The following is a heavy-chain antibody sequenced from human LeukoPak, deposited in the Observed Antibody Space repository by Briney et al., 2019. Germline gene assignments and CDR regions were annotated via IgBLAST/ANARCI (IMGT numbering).Heavy chain of an antibody. V-gene: IGHV1-2*02. CDR2: INPNSGGT. CDR1: GYTFTGYY. D-gene: IGHD3-10*01. CDR3: ARGDGSGSYNYYYNGMDV. Sequence: ASVNVSCQASGYTFTGYYMHWVRQAPGQGLEWMGWINPNSGGTNYAQKFQGRVTTTRDTSISTAYMELSRLRSDDTAVYYCARGDGSGSYNYYYNGMDVWGQGTTVTVSS. J-gene: IGHJ6*02.